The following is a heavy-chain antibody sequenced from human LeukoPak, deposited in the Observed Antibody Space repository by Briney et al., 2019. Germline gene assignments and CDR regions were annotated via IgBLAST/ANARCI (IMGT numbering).Heavy chain of an antibody. J-gene: IGHJ6*02. D-gene: IGHD6-19*01. V-gene: IGHV4-59*12. CDR2: LYYSGST. Sequence: PSETLSLTCAVSGGSLTGYFWTWIRQAPGKGLEWIGHLYYSGSTYYNPSLESRVSISIDTSKTQFSLELNSVTAVDTAMYYCSRGLVYSSGYDYGSDVWGQGTTVTVSS. CDR3: SRGLVYSSGYDYGSDV. CDR1: GGSLTGYF.